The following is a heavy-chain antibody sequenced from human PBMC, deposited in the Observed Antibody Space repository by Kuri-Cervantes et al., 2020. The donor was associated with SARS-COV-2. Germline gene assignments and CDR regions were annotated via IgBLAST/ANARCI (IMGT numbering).Heavy chain of an antibody. D-gene: IGHD2-2*01. CDR3: ARDRPTRVVLGNAFDI. CDR1: GFTFDDYA. J-gene: IGHJ3*02. V-gene: IGHV3-9*01. Sequence: LSLTCAASGFTFDDYAMHWVRQAPGKGLEWVSGISWNSGSIGYADSVKGRFTISRDNAKNSLYLQMNSLRAEDTAVYYCARDRPTRVVLGNAFDIWGQGTMVTVSS. CDR2: ISWNSGSI.